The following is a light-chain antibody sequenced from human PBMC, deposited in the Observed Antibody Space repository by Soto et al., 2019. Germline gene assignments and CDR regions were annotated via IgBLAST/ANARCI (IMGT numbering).Light chain of an antibody. Sequence: DIPMTQSPSSLSASIGDTVTITCRASQSINNFLNWYQHRPGKAPQLLIYGASTLQSGVPSGFSGSGSGTDFTLTISSLQPADFAIYYCQQSYTIPWTFGQGTKVEIK. CDR1: QSINNF. J-gene: IGKJ1*01. V-gene: IGKV1-39*01. CDR2: GAS. CDR3: QQSYTIPWT.